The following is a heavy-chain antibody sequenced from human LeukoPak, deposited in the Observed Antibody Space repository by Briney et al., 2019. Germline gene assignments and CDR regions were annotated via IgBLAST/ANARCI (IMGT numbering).Heavy chain of an antibody. CDR2: ISTTGSSI. D-gene: IGHD1-1*01. V-gene: IGHV3-48*03. J-gene: IGHJ4*02. CDR1: GFTFSSYE. Sequence: GGSLRLSCAASGFTFSSYEMNWVRQAPGKGLEWVSYISTTGSSIYYADSVKGRFTISRDNVKNLLYLQMNSLRVEDTATYYCAKRWYLDYWGQGTLVSVSS. CDR3: AKRWYLDY.